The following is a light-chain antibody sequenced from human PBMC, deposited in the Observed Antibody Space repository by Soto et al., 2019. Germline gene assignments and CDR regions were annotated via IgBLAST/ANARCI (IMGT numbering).Light chain of an antibody. CDR1: QSVSSNY. V-gene: IGKV3-20*01. J-gene: IGKJ1*01. Sequence: IVLTQSPGTLSLSPGERATLSCRAGQSVSSNYLAWYQQKPGQAPRLLIYGASSRATGIPDKFSGSGSGTDFTLTIDGLEPEDFAVYYCHQRQSWPRTFGQGTTVDI. CDR2: GAS. CDR3: HQRQSWPRT.